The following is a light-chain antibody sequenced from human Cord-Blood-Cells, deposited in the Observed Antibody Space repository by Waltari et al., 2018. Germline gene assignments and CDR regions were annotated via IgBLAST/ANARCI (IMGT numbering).Light chain of an antibody. CDR1: SPTVRNNS. Sequence: VLRQPPSVSAAPGQKVPTSCSGSSPTVRNNSLTWYHQLPRTAPKLLIYDNNKRPSGIPDRFSGSTSCTSATLGIPGLQTGDEADYKGGTWDSSLSSVAFGGGTRLTVL. CDR3: GTWDSSLSSVA. CDR2: DNN. J-gene: IGLJ2*01. V-gene: IGLV1-51*01.